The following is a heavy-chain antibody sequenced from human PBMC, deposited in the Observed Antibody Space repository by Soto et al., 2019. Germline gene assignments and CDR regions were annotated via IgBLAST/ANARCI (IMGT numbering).Heavy chain of an antibody. CDR2: INPNSGGT. J-gene: IGHJ6*02. D-gene: IGHD6-6*01. Sequence: AASVKVSCKASGYTFTGYYMHWVRQAPGQGLEWMGWINPNSGGTNYAQKFQGRVTMTRDTSISTAYMELSRLRSDDTAMYYCARDLRIAAGPASYYYYGMDLWGQGTTVTVSS. CDR3: ARDLRIAAGPASYYYYGMDL. V-gene: IGHV1-2*02. CDR1: GYTFTGYY.